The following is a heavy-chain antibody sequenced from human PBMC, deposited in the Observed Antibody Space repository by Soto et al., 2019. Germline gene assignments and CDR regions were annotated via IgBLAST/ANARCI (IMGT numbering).Heavy chain of an antibody. CDR2: IWYDGSNK. Sequence: QVQLVESGGGVVQPGRSLRLSCAASGFTFSSYGMHWVRQAPGKGLEWVAVIWYDGSNKYYADSVKGRFTISRDNSKNRLYLQMNSLRAEDTAVYYCARDSDIRIRWFGEGGLPADAFDIWGQGTMVTVSS. V-gene: IGHV3-33*01. CDR3: ARDSDIRIRWFGEGGLPADAFDI. CDR1: GFTFSSYG. D-gene: IGHD3-10*01. J-gene: IGHJ3*02.